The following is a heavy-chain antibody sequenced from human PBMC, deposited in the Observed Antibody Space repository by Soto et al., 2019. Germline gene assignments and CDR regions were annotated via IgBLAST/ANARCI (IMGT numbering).Heavy chain of an antibody. J-gene: IGHJ4*02. CDR2: IYPGDSDT. Sequence: VESVTISCDVSGYQFTGYCIASVRQMAGKGLEWIGIIYPGDSDTRYSPSFQGQVTISADKSTNTAYLQWSRLKASDTAMYYCARQSCFGGACYSFLPFDCWGLGTQVTVSS. CDR3: ARQSCFGGACYSFLPFDC. CDR1: GYQFTGYC. D-gene: IGHD2-15*01. V-gene: IGHV5-51*01.